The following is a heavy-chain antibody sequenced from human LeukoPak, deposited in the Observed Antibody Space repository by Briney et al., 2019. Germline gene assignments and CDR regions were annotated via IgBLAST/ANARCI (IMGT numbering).Heavy chain of an antibody. D-gene: IGHD6-13*01. CDR2: IYHSGTT. CDR1: GASITIGGYA. CDR3: ARVAAGRGLYFDL. V-gene: IGHV4-30-2*01. Sequence: SETLSLTCVASGASITIGGYAWSWLRQPPGMGLEWIGYIYHSGTTHYNPSLQTRVTMSVDTSKNQFSLSPSSVTAADTAVYYCARVAAGRGLYFDLWGRGTLVTVSS. J-gene: IGHJ2*01.